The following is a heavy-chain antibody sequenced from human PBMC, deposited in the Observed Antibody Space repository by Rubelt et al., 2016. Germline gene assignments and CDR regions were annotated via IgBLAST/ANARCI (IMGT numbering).Heavy chain of an antibody. D-gene: IGHD2-2*01. CDR1: TFTGYY. CDR3: ARDRFNIVVVPAATTVDGMDV. V-gene: IGHV1-2*06. CDR2: INPNSGGT. J-gene: IGHJ6*02. Sequence: TFTGYYMHWVRQAPGQGLEWMGRINPNSGGTNYAQKFQGRVTMTRDTSISTAYMELSRLRSDDTAVYYCARDRFNIVVVPAATTVDGMDVWGQGTTVTVSS.